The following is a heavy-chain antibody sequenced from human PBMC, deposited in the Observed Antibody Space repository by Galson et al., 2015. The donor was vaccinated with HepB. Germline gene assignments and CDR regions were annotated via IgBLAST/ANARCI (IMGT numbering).Heavy chain of an antibody. D-gene: IGHD1-14*01. V-gene: IGHV1-69*13. CDR2: IIPIFGTA. CDR1: GGTFSRYA. J-gene: IGHJ6*02. CDR3: ARAGGGQYYYGMDV. Sequence: SVKVSCKASGGTFSRYAISWVRQAPGQGLEWMGGIIPIFGTANYAQKFQGRVTITADESTSTAYMELSSLRSEDTAVYYCARAGGGQYYYGMDVWGQGTTVTVSS.